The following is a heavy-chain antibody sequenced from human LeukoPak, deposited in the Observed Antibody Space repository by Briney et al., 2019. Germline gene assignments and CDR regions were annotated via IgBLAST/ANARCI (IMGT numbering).Heavy chain of an antibody. V-gene: IGHV3-7*01. Sequence: GGSLRLSCAASGFTLSSYWMNWVRQAPGKGLEWVANIKQDGSEKYYVDSVKGRFTISSDNAKNSLYLQMNSLRTEDTAVYYCARQLWHYFDYWGQGTLVTVSP. CDR3: ARQLWHYFDY. CDR2: IKQDGSEK. CDR1: GFTLSSYW. J-gene: IGHJ4*02. D-gene: IGHD5-18*01.